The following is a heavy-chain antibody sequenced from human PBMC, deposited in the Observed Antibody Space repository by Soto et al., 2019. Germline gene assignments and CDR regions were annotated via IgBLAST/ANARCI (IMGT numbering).Heavy chain of an antibody. CDR1: GFTFNSYA. D-gene: IGHD5-18*01. V-gene: IGHV3-23*01. Sequence: GGSLRLSCAASGFTFNSYAMSWVRQAPGKGLEWVSAISASGDSTYYADAVKGRFTISRDNSKNTLYLEMNSLRAEDTALYYCAKDRNTAMVTGDFDYWGQGILVTVSS. J-gene: IGHJ4*02. CDR2: ISASGDST. CDR3: AKDRNTAMVTGDFDY.